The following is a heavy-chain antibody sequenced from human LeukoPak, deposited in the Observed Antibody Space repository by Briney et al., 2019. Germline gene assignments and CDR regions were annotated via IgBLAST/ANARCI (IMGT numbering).Heavy chain of an antibody. CDR1: VGSISSYY. V-gene: IGHV4-4*07. D-gene: IGHD2/OR15-2a*01. CDR2: IYTSGST. Sequence: SETLSLTCTVSVGSISSYYWSWIRQPAGKGLEWIGRIYTSGSTNYNPSLKSRATISVDTSKNQFSLKLSSVTAADTAVYYCARYLYNWFDPWGQGTLVTVSS. CDR3: ARYLYNWFDP. J-gene: IGHJ5*02.